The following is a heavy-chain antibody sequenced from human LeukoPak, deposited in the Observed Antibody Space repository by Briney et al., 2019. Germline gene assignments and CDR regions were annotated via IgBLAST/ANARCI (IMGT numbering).Heavy chain of an antibody. CDR2: IIPIFGTA. CDR3: ARVSRYSSGWSGGYYGMDV. V-gene: IGHV1-69*13. CDR1: GGTFSSYA. Sequence: SVKVSCKASGGTFSSYAISWVRQAPGQGLERMGGIIPIFGTANYAQKFQGRVTITADESTSTAYMELSSLRSEDTAVYYCARVSRYSSGWSGGYYGMDVWGQGTTVTVSS. D-gene: IGHD6-19*01. J-gene: IGHJ6*02.